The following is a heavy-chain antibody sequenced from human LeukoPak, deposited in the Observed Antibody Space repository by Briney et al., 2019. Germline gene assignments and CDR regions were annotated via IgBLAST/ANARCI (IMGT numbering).Heavy chain of an antibody. CDR1: GFTFGTYW. CDR3: AREDYASDNFDF. CDR2: IKYDGGET. J-gene: IGHJ4*02. D-gene: IGHD2-2*01. V-gene: IGHV3-7*01. Sequence: GGSLRLSCTASGFTFGTYWMSWVRQAPGKGLEWLANIKYDGGETYYVDSVKGRFTISRDNAKNSLYLQMNILRAEDTAVYFCAREDYASDNFDFWGQGTLVTVSS.